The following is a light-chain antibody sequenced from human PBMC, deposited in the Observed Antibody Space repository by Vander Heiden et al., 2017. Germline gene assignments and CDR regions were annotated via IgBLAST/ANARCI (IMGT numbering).Light chain of an antibody. J-gene: IGKJ2*01. Sequence: DIQMTPSPSSLSASVGDRVTIACRASQSISSYLNWYQQKPGKAPKLLIYAASSLQSGVPSRFSGSGSGTEFTLTVSSLQPEDFATYYCQQRYSTPYTFGRGTKLEIK. CDR1: QSISSY. CDR3: QQRYSTPYT. CDR2: AAS. V-gene: IGKV1-39*01.